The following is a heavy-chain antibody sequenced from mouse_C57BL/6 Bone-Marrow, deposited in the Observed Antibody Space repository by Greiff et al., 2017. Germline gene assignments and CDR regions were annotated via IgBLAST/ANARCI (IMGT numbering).Heavy chain of an antibody. CDR2: IDPATGGT. D-gene: IGHD1-1*01. V-gene: IGHV1-15*01. CDR1: GYTFTDYE. J-gene: IGHJ4*01. CDR3: AREPHYYGSSPYAMDY. Sequence: VQGVESGAELVRPGASVTLSCKASGYTFTDYEMHWVKQTPVHGLEWIGAIDPATGGTAYNQKFKGKAILTADKSSSTAYMDLRSLTSEDSAVYYCAREPHYYGSSPYAMDYWGQGTSVTVSS.